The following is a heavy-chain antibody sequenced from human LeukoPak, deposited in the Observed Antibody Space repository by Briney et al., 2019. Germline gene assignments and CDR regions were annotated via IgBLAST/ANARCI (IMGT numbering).Heavy chain of an antibody. CDR2: INPNSGGT. CDR3: ARAGGAAAHPPYYGIDV. J-gene: IGHJ6*02. D-gene: IGHD6-13*01. CDR1: GYTFTGYY. V-gene: IGHV1-2*04. Sequence: ASVKVSCKASGYTFTGYYMHWVRQAPGQGLEWMGWINPNSGGTNYAQKFQGWVTMTRDTSISTAYMELSRLRSDDTAVYYCARAGGAAAHPPYYGIDVWGQGTTVTVSS.